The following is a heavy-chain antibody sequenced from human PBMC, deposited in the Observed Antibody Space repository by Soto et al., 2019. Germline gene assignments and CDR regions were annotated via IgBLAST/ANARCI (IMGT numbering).Heavy chain of an antibody. J-gene: IGHJ4*02. CDR1: GGTFSSYA. V-gene: IGHV1-69*13. D-gene: IGHD5-12*01. CDR2: IIPIFGTA. CDR3: AGLRTYGGYGY. Sequence: WASVKVSCKASGGTFSSYAISWVRQAPGQGLEWMGGIIPIFGTANYAQKFQGRVTITADESTSTAYMELSSLRSEDTAVYYCAGLRTYGGYGYWGQGTLVTVS.